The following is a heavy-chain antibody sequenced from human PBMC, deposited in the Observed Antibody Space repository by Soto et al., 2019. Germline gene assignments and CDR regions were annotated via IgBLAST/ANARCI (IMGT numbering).Heavy chain of an antibody. D-gene: IGHD6-13*01. J-gene: IGHJ5*02. V-gene: IGHV4-34*01. CDR3: ARLVVAAAANNWFDH. CDR2: INHSGST. Sequence: SETLSLTCAVYGGSFSGYYWSWIRQPPGKGLEWIGEINHSGSTNYNPSLKSRVTISVDTSKNQFSLKLSSVTAADTAVYYCARLVVAAAANNWFDHWGQGTLVTVSS. CDR1: GGSFSGYY.